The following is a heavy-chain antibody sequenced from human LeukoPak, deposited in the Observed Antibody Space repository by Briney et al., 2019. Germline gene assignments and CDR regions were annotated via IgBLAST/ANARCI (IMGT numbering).Heavy chain of an antibody. Sequence: GASVEVSCKVSGYTLTQLSVHWVRQAPGKGLEWKGGFDVEDGEIIYAQKFQGRVTMTEDTSTDTAYMELSSLRSEDTAVYYCATNRQIMILGVVIMPAFDIWGQGTMVTVPS. D-gene: IGHD3-3*01. V-gene: IGHV1-24*01. J-gene: IGHJ3*02. CDR2: FDVEDGEI. CDR1: GYTLTQLS. CDR3: ATNRQIMILGVVIMPAFDI.